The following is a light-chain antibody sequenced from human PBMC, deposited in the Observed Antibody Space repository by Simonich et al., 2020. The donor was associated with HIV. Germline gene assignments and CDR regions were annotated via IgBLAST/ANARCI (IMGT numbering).Light chain of an antibody. CDR3: QQSYTTPYT. CDR2: DAS. Sequence: EIVFTQSPATLSLSPGERTTLSCRASQSVSSCLAWYQQKPGQAPRLLIYDASNRATGIPDRFSGSGSGTDFTLTISSPQPEDFATYYCQQSYTTPYTFGQGTKLEIK. V-gene: IGKV3-11*01. CDR1: QSVSSC. J-gene: IGKJ2*01.